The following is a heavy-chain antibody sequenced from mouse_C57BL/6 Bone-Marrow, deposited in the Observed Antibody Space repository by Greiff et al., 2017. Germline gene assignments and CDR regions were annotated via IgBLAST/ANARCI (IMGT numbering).Heavy chain of an antibody. J-gene: IGHJ4*01. CDR1: GFNIKDDY. Sequence: VQLQQSGAELVRPGASVKLSCTASGFNIKDDYMHWVKQRPEQGLAWIGWIDPENGDTEYASKFQGKANITADTSSNTAYLQLSSLTSEDTAVYYCTCYEYGQGDYWGQGTAVTVSA. CDR2: IDPENGDT. V-gene: IGHV14-4*01. CDR3: TCYEYGQGDY. D-gene: IGHD1-1*01.